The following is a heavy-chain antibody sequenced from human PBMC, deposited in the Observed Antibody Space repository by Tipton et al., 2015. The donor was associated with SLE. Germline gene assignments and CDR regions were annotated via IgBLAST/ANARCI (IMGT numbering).Heavy chain of an antibody. D-gene: IGHD5-24*01. V-gene: IGHV4-59*01. Sequence: TLSLTCTVSGGSISSYYWSWIRQTPGKGLEWIGYIYDTGSSNSNPSLKSRVAISVDTPKNQLSLKLSSVTAADTAIYYCTIGQGWLPDYWGQGTLVTVSS. CDR1: GGSISSYY. CDR2: IYDTGSS. J-gene: IGHJ4*02. CDR3: TIGQGWLPDY.